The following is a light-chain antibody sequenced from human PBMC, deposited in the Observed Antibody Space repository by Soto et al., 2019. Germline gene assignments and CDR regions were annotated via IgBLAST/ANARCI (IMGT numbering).Light chain of an antibody. V-gene: IGKV2-28*01. CDR2: LGS. J-gene: IGKJ2*01. CDR1: QSLLHSNGYKF. CDR3: MQALQTPYT. Sequence: DIVMTQSPLYLPVTPGEPASISCRSSQSLLHSNGYKFFDWYLQKPGQSPQLLIYLGSNRASGVPDRFSGSESGTDFTLKISRVEAEGVGVYYCMQALQTPYTFGQGTKLEIK.